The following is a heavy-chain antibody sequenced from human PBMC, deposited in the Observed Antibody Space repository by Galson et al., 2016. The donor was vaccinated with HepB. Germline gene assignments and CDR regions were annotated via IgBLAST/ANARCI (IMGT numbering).Heavy chain of an antibody. CDR1: GFNFREHA. J-gene: IGHJ5*02. V-gene: IGHV3-33*01. CDR3: ARGKLSTFIMDL. CDR2: IWSDGNRK. D-gene: IGHD3-16*01. Sequence: SLRLSCAASGFNFREHAMHWVRQAPGKGLEWVAVIWSDGNRKYYADSVRGRFTISRDDSEKKLFLQLNSLRVDDTGIYYCARGKLSTFIMDLWGQGTLVTVSA.